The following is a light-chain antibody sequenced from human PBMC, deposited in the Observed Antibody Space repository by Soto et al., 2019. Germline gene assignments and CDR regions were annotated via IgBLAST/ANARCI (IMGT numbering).Light chain of an antibody. J-gene: IGKJ1*01. CDR3: QHYNNWPPRT. CDR1: PSVSSN. Sequence: EVVMTQSPVTLSVSPGERATLSCRASPSVSSNLAWYQQKPGQTPRLLIYGASTRATGIPARFSGSGSGTEFTLTISGLQSEDFAVYYCQHYNNWPPRTFGQGTKVEIK. V-gene: IGKV3-15*01. CDR2: GAS.